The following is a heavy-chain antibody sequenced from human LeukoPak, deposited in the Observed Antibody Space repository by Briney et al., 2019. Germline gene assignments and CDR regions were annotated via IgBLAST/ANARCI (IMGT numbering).Heavy chain of an antibody. V-gene: IGHV3-9*01. CDR2: ISWNSGSI. J-gene: IGHJ4*02. D-gene: IGHD3-22*01. Sequence: GRSLRLSCAASGFTFDDYAMHWVRQAPGKGLEWVSGISWNSGSIGYADSVKGRFTISRDNAKNSLYLQMNSLRVEDTALYYCARGMNYYDSSGYYTLEYWGQGTLVTVSS. CDR1: GFTFDDYA. CDR3: ARGMNYYDSSGYYTLEY.